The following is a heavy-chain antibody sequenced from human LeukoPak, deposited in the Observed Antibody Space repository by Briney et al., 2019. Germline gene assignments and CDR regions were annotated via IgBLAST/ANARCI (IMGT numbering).Heavy chain of an antibody. D-gene: IGHD6-19*01. J-gene: IGHJ5*02. Sequence: GGSLRLSCAASGFTFSSYAMSWVRQAPGKGLEWVSAISGSGGSTYYADSVKGRFTISRDNSKNTLYLQMNSLRAEDTAVYYYAKDLRRRIAVAGTSGWFDPWGQGTLVTVSS. CDR3: AKDLRRRIAVAGTSGWFDP. CDR2: ISGSGGST. V-gene: IGHV3-23*01. CDR1: GFTFSSYA.